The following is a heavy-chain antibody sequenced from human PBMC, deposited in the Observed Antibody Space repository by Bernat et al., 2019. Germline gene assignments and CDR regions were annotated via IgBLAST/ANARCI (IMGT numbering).Heavy chain of an antibody. CDR3: VRDGIHCSGGTCYPH. Sequence: EVQLVESGGDLVQPGGSLRLSCAASGFTFSSFEMHWVRQAPGKGLEWVSYISTSGSTIYYADSVKGRFTVSRDNAKNSLYLQMNSLRAEDTAVYYCVRDGIHCSGGTCYPHWGQGTLVTVSS. CDR2: ISTSGSTI. V-gene: IGHV3-48*03. CDR1: GFTFSSFE. J-gene: IGHJ4*02. D-gene: IGHD2-15*01.